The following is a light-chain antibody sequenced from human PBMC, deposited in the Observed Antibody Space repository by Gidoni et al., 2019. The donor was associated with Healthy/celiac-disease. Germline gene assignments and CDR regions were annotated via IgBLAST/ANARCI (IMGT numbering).Light chain of an antibody. V-gene: IGKV1-39*01. Sequence: IQMTQSPSSLSASVGDRVTITCRASQSISSYLNWYQQKPGKAPKLLIYAASSLQSGVPSRFSGSGSGTDFTLTISSLQPEDFATYYCQQSDSTPIFTFGPGTKVDIK. J-gene: IGKJ3*01. CDR3: QQSDSTPIFT. CDR2: AAS. CDR1: QSISSY.